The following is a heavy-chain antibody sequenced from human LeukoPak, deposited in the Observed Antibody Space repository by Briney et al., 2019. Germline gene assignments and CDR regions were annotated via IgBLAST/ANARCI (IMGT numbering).Heavy chain of an antibody. CDR1: GFPFSDHY. Sequence: GGSLRLSCAASGFPFSDHYMSWIRQAREKGLGWVSYISSCGSPIYYADSVKGRFTISRDNAKNSLYPQKNSLKAEDTAVYYGARAPFYYDSSVLDRDVWGKGTTVTVSS. V-gene: IGHV3-11*04. J-gene: IGHJ6*04. CDR3: ARAPFYYDSSVLDRDV. CDR2: ISSCGSPI. D-gene: IGHD3-22*01.